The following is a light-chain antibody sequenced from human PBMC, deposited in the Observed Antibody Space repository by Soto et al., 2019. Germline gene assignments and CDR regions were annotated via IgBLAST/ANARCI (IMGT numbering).Light chain of an antibody. CDR2: GAS. J-gene: IGKJ3*01. CDR1: QSVSSSY. Sequence: IVLTQSPGTLSLSPGERATLSCRASQSVSSSYLAWYQQKPGQAPRLLIYGASSRATGIPDRFSGSGSGTDFTLTISSLEPEDFAVYYCQQYGSSPLFTFGPGTKVDIK. V-gene: IGKV3-20*01. CDR3: QQYGSSPLFT.